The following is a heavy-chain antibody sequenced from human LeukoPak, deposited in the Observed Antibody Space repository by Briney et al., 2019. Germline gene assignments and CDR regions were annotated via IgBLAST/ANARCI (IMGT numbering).Heavy chain of an antibody. CDR1: GGTCSSYA. CDR3: ARDRGIAAAGRFVGYYYGMDV. V-gene: IGHV1-69*01. D-gene: IGHD6-13*01. Sequence: SVKVSCKASGGTCSSYAISWVRQAPGQGLEWMGGIIPIFGTANYAQKFQGRVTITADESTSTAYMELSSLRSEDTAVYYCARDRGIAAAGRFVGYYYGMDVWGKGTTVTVSS. J-gene: IGHJ6*04. CDR2: IIPIFGTA.